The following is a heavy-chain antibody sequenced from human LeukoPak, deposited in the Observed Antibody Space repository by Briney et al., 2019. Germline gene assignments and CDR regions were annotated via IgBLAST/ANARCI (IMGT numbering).Heavy chain of an antibody. CDR1: GGSISSSSYC. D-gene: IGHD2-2*01. CDR3: ARRAPLPAANYYYYYGMDV. Sequence: PSETLSLTCTVSGGSISSSSYCWGWIRQPPGKGLEWIGSIYYSGSTYYNPSLKSRVTISVDTSKNQFSLKLSSVTAADTAVYYCARRAPLPAANYYYYYGMDVWGQGTTVTVSS. J-gene: IGHJ6*02. V-gene: IGHV4-39*01. CDR2: IYYSGST.